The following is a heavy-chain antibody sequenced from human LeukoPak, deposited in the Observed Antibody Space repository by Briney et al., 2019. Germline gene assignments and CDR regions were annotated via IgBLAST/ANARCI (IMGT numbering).Heavy chain of an antibody. Sequence: SETLSLTCTVSGGSISSYYWSWIRQPPGKGLEWIGYIYYSGSTNYNPSLKSRVTISVDTSKNQFSLKLSSVTAADTAVYYCARGVRVTMVRGVITNFDYWGQGTLVTVSS. V-gene: IGHV4-59*01. J-gene: IGHJ4*02. D-gene: IGHD3-10*01. CDR3: ARGVRVTMVRGVITNFDY. CDR1: GGSISSYY. CDR2: IYYSGST.